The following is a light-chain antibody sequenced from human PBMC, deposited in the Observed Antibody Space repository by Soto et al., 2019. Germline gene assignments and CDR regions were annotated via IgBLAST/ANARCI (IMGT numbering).Light chain of an antibody. CDR3: LLAYSGARV. V-gene: IGLV7-46*01. CDR2: NTN. J-gene: IGLJ2*01. CDR1: TGTVTSGHF. Sequence: QAVVTQEPSLTVSPGGTVTLTCGSNTGTVTSGHFPYWIQQKPGQAPRTLICNTNNKHSWTPARFSGSLLGGKAALTLSGAQPEDEAEYYCLLAYSGARVFGGGTKVTVL.